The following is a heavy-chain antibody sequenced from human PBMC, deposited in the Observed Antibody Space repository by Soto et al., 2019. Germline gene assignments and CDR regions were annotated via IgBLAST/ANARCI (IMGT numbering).Heavy chain of an antibody. D-gene: IGHD3-10*02. J-gene: IGHJ4*02. CDR2: IWYDGSNK. Sequence: QVQLVESGGGVVQPGRSLRLSCAASGFTFSSYGMHWVRQAPGKGLEWVAVIWYDGSNKYYADSVKGRFTMSRDNSKNTLYLQMNSLRAEDTAVYYCARDRYYVALDYWGQGTLVTVSS. V-gene: IGHV3-33*01. CDR3: ARDRYYVALDY. CDR1: GFTFSSYG.